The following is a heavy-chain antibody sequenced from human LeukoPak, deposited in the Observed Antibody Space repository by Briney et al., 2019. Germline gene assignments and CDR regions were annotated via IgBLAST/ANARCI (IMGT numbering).Heavy chain of an antibody. D-gene: IGHD2-2*01. CDR3: ARSYCSSTSCYAVGAFVI. V-gene: IGHV4-39*01. CDR1: GGSISSSNYY. Sequence: PSETLSLTCTVSGGSISSSNYYRGWIRRHPGKGLEWIGSIYYSGSTYYNPSLKSRVTISVDTSKKQFSLRLSSVTAADTAVYYCARSYCSSTSCYAVGAFVIWGQGTLVTVSS. CDR2: IYYSGST. J-gene: IGHJ3*02.